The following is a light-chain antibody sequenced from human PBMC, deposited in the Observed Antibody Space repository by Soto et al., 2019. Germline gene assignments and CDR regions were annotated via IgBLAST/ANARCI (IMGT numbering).Light chain of an antibody. V-gene: IGKV1-17*01. CDR3: LQHNVFPRT. CDR1: QAIINY. J-gene: IGKJ1*01. Sequence: DIEMTQSRSSLSSCVGDIFTITWRASQAIINYLAWYQQKPGRAPKRLIYGSSSLQSGVPSRFSGRGSGTEFTLTISSLQPEDFVTYYCLQHNVFPRTFGQGTKVDIK. CDR2: GSS.